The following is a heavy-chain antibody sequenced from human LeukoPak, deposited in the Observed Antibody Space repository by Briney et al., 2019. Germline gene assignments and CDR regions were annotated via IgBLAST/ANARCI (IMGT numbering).Heavy chain of an antibody. D-gene: IGHD5-12*01. CDR2: TYYYSKWYY. Sequence: KLSQTLSLTCAISGDSVSSNSAAWHWFRQSPSRGLEWLGRTYYYSKWYYDYAASVKSRATINADTFKNHFSLQLNSVTPEDTAVYYCARRRYSGYEGFFDYWGQGILVTVSS. CDR1: GDSVSSNSAA. J-gene: IGHJ4*02. CDR3: ARRRYSGYEGFFDY. V-gene: IGHV6-1*01.